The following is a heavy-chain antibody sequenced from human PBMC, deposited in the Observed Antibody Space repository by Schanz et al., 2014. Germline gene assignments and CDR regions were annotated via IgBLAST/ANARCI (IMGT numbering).Heavy chain of an antibody. CDR3: SKVQTHTLYGGNSCVDD. CDR2: ISWNSGDI. D-gene: IGHD2-21*02. CDR1: GFTFDDHA. Sequence: EVQLVESGGGLVQPGRSLRLSCAASGFTFDDHAMHWVRQVPGKGLEWVSGISWNSGDIAYADSLKGRFTISRDNAKNSLYLQRNGLRPEDSGLYYCSKVQTHTLYGGNSCVDDWGQGTLVTVSS. J-gene: IGHJ4*02. V-gene: IGHV3-9*01.